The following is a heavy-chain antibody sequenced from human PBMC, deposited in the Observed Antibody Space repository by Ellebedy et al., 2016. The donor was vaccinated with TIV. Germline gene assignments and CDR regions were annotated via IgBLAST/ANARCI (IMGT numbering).Heavy chain of an antibody. CDR2: INPNCGVT. CDR1: GYAFTGYY. D-gene: IGHD3-10*01. Sequence: AASVKVSCKASGYAFTGYYIYWVRQAPGQGLEWMGWINPNCGVTNYAQKLQGRVTMTRDTSISTAYMELTRLRSDDTAVYYCARAGTAITMVRGGFLAYWGQGTLVAVSS. V-gene: IGHV1-2*02. J-gene: IGHJ4*02. CDR3: ARAGTAITMVRGGFLAY.